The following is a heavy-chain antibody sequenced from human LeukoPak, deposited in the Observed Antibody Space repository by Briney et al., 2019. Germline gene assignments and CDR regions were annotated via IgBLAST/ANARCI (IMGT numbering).Heavy chain of an antibody. V-gene: IGHV4-30-2*01. J-gene: IGHJ5*02. D-gene: IGHD3-10*01. CDR1: GDSISSGDYS. CDR3: ARELWFVNAPGSWLDL. Sequence: PSQTLSLTCAVSGDSISSGDYSWSWLRQPSGKGLEWIGYIFHSGNSYYNPSLKSQVTISVVKSKNQFSLRLTSVTAADTAAYYCARELWFVNAPGSWLDLWGQGALVTVSS. CDR2: IFHSGNS.